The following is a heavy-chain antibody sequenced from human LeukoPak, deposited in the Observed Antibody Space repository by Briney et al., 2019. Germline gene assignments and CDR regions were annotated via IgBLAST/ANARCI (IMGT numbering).Heavy chain of an antibody. Sequence: GGSLRLSCAASGFTFSSYWMHWVRQVPGKGLVWVRRINSDGSSTSYADSVKGRFTISRDNSKNTLYVQRTSLRAEDTAVYYCSTGSGHASDIWGRGTMVTVSS. CDR3: STGSGHASDI. J-gene: IGHJ3*02. D-gene: IGHD3-10*01. CDR1: GFTFSSYW. CDR2: INSDGSST. V-gene: IGHV3-74*01.